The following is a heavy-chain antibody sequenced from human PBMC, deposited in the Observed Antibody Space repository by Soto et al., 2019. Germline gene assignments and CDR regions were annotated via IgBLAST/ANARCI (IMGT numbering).Heavy chain of an antibody. Sequence: PSETLSLTCTVSGGSVNSGSYYWSWIRQPPGMGLEWIGYIFYSGTTNYNPSLKSRVTISLHTSKNQFSLKLTSVTAADTAVYYCARVSMPYYYNTSGQYYYDYWGQGPLVTVYS. CDR3: ARVSMPYYYNTSGQYYYDY. CDR1: GGSVNSGSYY. J-gene: IGHJ4*02. D-gene: IGHD3-22*01. V-gene: IGHV4-61*01. CDR2: IFYSGTT.